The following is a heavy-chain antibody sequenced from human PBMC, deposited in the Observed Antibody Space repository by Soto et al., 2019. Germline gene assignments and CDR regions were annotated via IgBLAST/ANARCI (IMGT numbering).Heavy chain of an antibody. D-gene: IGHD2-15*01. CDR1: GYTFTGYY. J-gene: IGHJ4*02. Sequence: ASVKVSCKASGYTFTGYYMHWVRQAPGQGLEWMGWINPNSGGTNYAQKFQGWVTRTRDTSISTAYMELSRLRSDDTAVYYCAREVCSGGSCNGFDYWGQGTLVTVSS. CDR2: INPNSGGT. CDR3: AREVCSGGSCNGFDY. V-gene: IGHV1-2*04.